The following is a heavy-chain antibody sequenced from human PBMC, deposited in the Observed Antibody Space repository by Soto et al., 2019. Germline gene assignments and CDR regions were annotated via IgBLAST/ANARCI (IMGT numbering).Heavy chain of an antibody. V-gene: IGHV1-69*01. CDR2: IIPIFETT. D-gene: IGHD3-10*01. J-gene: IGHJ4*02. CDR1: GGTFTSFP. Sequence: VQLVQSGAEVKKPGSSVKVSCKASGGTFTSFPFSWVRQAPGQGLEWMGGIIPIFETTNYAQKFRGRLTITADDSPTTAYMELTSLTSEDTAVYLCASESGDYGRPYFDYWGQGTLVTVSS. CDR3: ASESGDYGRPYFDY.